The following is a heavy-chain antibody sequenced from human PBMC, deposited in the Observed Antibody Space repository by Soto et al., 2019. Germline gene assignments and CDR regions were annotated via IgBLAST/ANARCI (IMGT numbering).Heavy chain of an antibody. Sequence: GGSLRLSCAASGFTFSSYAMSWVRQAPGKGLEWVSAISGSGGSTYYADSVKGRFTISRDNSKNTLYLQMNSLRAEDTAVYYCAKGLRGPDYYYGMDVWGQGTTVTVSS. J-gene: IGHJ6*02. CDR2: ISGSGGST. CDR3: AKGLRGPDYYYGMDV. V-gene: IGHV3-23*01. CDR1: GFTFSSYA.